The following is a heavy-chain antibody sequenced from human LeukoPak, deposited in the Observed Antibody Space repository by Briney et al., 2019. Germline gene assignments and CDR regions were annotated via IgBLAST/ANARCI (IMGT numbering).Heavy chain of an antibody. CDR2: IKQDETEK. D-gene: IGHD3-3*01. CDR3: ARESPSITIFGVAPQFDY. Sequence: GGSLRLSCTASGFTFSNFWMGWVRQAPGKGLEWVANIKQDETEKFYLGSVKGRFTISRDNAKNSLYLQMNSLRAEDTAVYYCARESPSITIFGVAPQFDYWGQGTLVTVSS. J-gene: IGHJ4*02. V-gene: IGHV3-7*01. CDR1: GFTFSNFW.